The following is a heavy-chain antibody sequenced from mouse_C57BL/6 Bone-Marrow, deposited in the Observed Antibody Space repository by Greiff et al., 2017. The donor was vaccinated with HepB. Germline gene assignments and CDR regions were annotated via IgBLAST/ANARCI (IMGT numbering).Heavy chain of an antibody. Sequence: VQLQQPGAELVMPGASVKLSCKASGFNIKDDYMHWVKQRPEQGLEWIGWIDPENGDTEYASKFQGKATITADTSSNTAYLQLSSLTSEDTAVYYCTEGYDYFDYWGQGTTLTVSS. CDR3: TEGYDYFDY. D-gene: IGHD3-2*02. CDR1: GFNIKDDY. J-gene: IGHJ2*01. V-gene: IGHV14-4*01. CDR2: IDPENGDT.